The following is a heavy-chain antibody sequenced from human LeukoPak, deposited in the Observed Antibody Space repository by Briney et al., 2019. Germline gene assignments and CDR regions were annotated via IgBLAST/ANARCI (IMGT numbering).Heavy chain of an antibody. V-gene: IGHV1-18*01. J-gene: IGHJ4*02. CDR3: ARDFGRHPYGSGSGGNYFGY. D-gene: IGHD3-10*01. Sequence: ASVKVSCKASGYTFTSYGISWVRQAPGQGLEWMGWISAYNGNTNYAQKLQGRVTTTTDTSTSTAYMELRSLRSDDTAVYYCARDFGRHPYGSGSGGNYFGYWGQGTLVTVSS. CDR2: ISAYNGNT. CDR1: GYTFTSYG.